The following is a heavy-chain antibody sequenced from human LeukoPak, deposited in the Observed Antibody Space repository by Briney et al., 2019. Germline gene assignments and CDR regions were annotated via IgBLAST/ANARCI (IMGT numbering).Heavy chain of an antibody. V-gene: IGHV4-39*01. Sequence: PSETLSLTCTVSGGSISGSTYYWGWLRQPPGKGLEWIGSIYYSGSTYYNPSLKSRVTISVDTSKNQFSLKLSSVTAADTAVYYCASPGYSSGWYSRVEIDHALGGWFDPWGQGTLVTVSS. D-gene: IGHD6-19*01. J-gene: IGHJ5*02. CDR3: ASPGYSSGWYSRVEIDHALGGWFDP. CDR2: IYYSGST. CDR1: GGSISGSTYY.